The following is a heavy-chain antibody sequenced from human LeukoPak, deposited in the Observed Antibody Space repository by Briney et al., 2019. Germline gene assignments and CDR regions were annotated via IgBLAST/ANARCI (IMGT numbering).Heavy chain of an antibody. D-gene: IGHD2-2*01. Sequence: SETLSLTCTVSGGSISSSSYYWGWIRQPPGKGPEWIGSIYYSGSTYYNPSLKSRVTISVDTSKNQFSLKLSSVTAADTAVYYCASPVVPAATHSYWDPGMDVWGQGTTVTVSS. CDR1: GGSISSSSYY. J-gene: IGHJ6*02. V-gene: IGHV4-39*01. CDR3: ASPVVPAATHSYWDPGMDV. CDR2: IYYSGST.